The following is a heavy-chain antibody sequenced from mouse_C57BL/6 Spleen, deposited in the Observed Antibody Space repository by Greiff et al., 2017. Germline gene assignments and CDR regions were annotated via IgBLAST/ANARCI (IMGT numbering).Heavy chain of an antibody. D-gene: IGHD2-12*01. CDR1: GYTFTSYW. V-gene: IGHV1-64*01. CDR3: ARVGRRGYYLDY. CDR2: IHPNSGST. J-gene: IGHJ2*01. Sequence: QVQLQQPGAELVKPGASVKLSCKASGYTFTSYWMHWVKQRPGQGLEWIGMIHPNSGSTNYNEKFKSKATLTVDKSSSTAYMQLSSLTSEDSAVYYCARVGRRGYYLDYWGQGTTLTVSS.